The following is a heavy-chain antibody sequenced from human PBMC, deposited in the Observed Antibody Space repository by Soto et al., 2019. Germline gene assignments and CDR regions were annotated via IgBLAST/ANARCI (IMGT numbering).Heavy chain of an antibody. CDR1: VLTFSNDC. J-gene: IGHJ4*02. CDR2: INQDGSER. V-gene: IGHV3-7*03. Sequence: PGGPLRLSCAGSVLTFSNDCLSWARQAPGKGLEWVANINQDGSERYYVDSVRGRFTISRDNVENSLYLQLNSLRPEDTAVYYCAVYGYGVSAAAYWGQGTLVTVSS. CDR3: AVYGYGVSAAAY. D-gene: IGHD4-17*01.